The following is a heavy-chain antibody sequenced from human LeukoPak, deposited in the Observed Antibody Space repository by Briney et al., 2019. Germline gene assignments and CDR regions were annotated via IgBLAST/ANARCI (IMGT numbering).Heavy chain of an antibody. CDR3: ARALVVAAYDAFDI. J-gene: IGHJ3*02. D-gene: IGHD6-19*01. CDR2: IYHSGSA. Sequence: SETLSLTCAVSGGSIRSNNWWSWVRQPPGKGLEWIGEIYHSGSANYNPSLKSRVTISIDKSKNQSSLKLSSLTAADTAVYFCARALVVAAYDAFDIWGQGTVVTVSS. V-gene: IGHV4-4*02. CDR1: GGSIRSNNW.